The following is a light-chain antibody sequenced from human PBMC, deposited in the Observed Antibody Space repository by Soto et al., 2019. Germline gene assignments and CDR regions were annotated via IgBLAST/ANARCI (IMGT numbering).Light chain of an antibody. V-gene: IGKV1-6*01. CDR1: QGIGSA. Sequence: AIQMTQSPSSLSASVGDRVTISCRASQGIGSALGWYQQKPGKPPKVLIYDASSLESGVPSRFSGSGSGTEFTLAISSLQPEDSATYYCLQDINYPWTFGQGTKVDIK. CDR2: DAS. CDR3: LQDINYPWT. J-gene: IGKJ1*01.